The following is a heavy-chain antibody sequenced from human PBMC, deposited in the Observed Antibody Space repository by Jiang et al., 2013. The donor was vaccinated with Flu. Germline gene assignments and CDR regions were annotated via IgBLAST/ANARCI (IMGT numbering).Heavy chain of an antibody. J-gene: IGHJ4*02. CDR3: ARDALYSDNTAYYYDF. CDR2: INPSGDST. D-gene: IGHD3-22*01. V-gene: IGHV1-46*01. CDR1: GFTFTAYY. Sequence: GAEVKKPGASVKVSCQASGFTFTAYYMHWVRQAPGQGPEWMAMINPSGDSTRYAQRFQGRLTVTRDTSTSTVYMELSSLRSEDTAVYYCARDALYSDNTAYYYDFWGQGTLVTVSS.